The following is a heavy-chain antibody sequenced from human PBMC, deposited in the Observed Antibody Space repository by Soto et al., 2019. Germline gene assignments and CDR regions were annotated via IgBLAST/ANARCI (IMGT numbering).Heavy chain of an antibody. J-gene: IGHJ6*02. D-gene: IGHD2-2*01. V-gene: IGHV1-2*02. CDR1: GYTFTGYY. Sequence: ASVKVSCKASGYTFTGYYIHWVREAPGQGLEWMGWINPQTGGTSYAQKFQGRVTLSRDTSINTAYLELSRLTFDDAAVYFCARGRYQVISDGMDVWGQGTTVTVPS. CDR3: ARGRYQVISDGMDV. CDR2: INPQTGGT.